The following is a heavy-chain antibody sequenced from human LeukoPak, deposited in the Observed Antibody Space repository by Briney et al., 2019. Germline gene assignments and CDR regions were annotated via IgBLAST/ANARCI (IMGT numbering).Heavy chain of an antibody. CDR3: SAGPHFDY. D-gene: IGHD1-14*01. J-gene: IGHJ4*02. V-gene: IGHV3-7*01. Sequence: PGGSLRLSCAAPGFTFSSYGMSWVRQAPGKGLEWVANIKADGSENHYVGSVKGRFTISRDNTKNSLYLQMNSLRDEDTAVYYCSAGPHFDYWGQGTLVTVSS. CDR2: IKADGSEN. CDR1: GFTFSSYG.